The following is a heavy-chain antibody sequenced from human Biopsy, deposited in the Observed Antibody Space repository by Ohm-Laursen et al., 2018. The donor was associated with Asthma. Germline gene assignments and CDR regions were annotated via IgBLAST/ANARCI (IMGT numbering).Heavy chain of an antibody. D-gene: IGHD6-19*01. CDR1: GGSITSSSYY. CDR3: VRHQYSSSWSTFDY. J-gene: IGHJ4*02. Sequence: PPGTLSLTCTVSGGSITSSSYYWGWIRQPPGKGMEWIGSMYHSGSPYYHPSLKSRATISVDTSKNQLSLKTSSVTAADTAVYFCVRHQYSSSWSTFDYWGQGALVTVSS. CDR2: MYHSGSP. V-gene: IGHV4-39*01.